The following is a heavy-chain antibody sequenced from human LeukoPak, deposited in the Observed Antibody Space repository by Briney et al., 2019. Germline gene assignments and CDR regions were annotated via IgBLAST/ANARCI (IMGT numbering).Heavy chain of an antibody. V-gene: IGHV4-34*01. CDR2: INHSGST. Sequence: SETLSLTCAVYGGSFSGYYWSWIRQPPGKGLEWIGEINHSGSTNYNPSLKSRVTISVDTSKNQFSLKLSSVTAADTAVYYCARRYAPSSSSSFDYWGQGTLVTVSS. CDR1: GGSFSGYY. CDR3: ARRYAPSSSSSFDY. J-gene: IGHJ4*02. D-gene: IGHD6-6*01.